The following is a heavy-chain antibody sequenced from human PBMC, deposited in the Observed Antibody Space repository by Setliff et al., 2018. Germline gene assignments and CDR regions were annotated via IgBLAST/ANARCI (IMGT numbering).Heavy chain of an antibody. CDR1: GGSISSSNW. CDR2: IYHSGSI. CDR3: ARTGTYRYFDY. V-gene: IGHV4-4*02. Sequence: KPSETLSLTCTVSGGSISSSNWWTWVRQPPGKGLEWIGEIYHSGSINYNPSLKSRVTMSVDKSKNQFSLKLTSVTAADTAVYYCARTGTYRYFDYWGQGTRVTVSS. D-gene: IGHD1-1*01. J-gene: IGHJ4*02.